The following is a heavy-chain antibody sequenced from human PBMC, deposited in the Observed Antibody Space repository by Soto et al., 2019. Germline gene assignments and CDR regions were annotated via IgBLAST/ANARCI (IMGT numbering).Heavy chain of an antibody. CDR1: GGSINSYY. D-gene: IGHD6-19*01. Sequence: KPSETLSLTCTVSGGSINSYYWSWIRQPPGKGLEWIGYIYDNGIANYSPSLKSRVTISVDTSKNQFSLRLSSVTAADTAVYYCARQCLTYYSDYWGQGTLVTVSS. CDR3: ARQCLTYYSDY. CDR2: IYDNGIA. V-gene: IGHV4-59*01. J-gene: IGHJ4*02.